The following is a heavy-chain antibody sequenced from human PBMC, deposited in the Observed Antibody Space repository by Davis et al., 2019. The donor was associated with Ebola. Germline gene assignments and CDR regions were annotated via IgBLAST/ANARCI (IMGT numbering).Heavy chain of an antibody. V-gene: IGHV3-7*01. CDR2: IKKDGSET. D-gene: IGHD1-7*01. J-gene: IGHJ4*02. CDR1: GFTFSDYW. CDR3: ARAHNWNYGVDY. Sequence: GESLKISCAASGFTFSDYWMSWVRQAPGKGLEWVGNIKKDGSETYYVDSVKGRFTISRDNSKNTLYLQMGSLRAEDMAVYYCARAHNWNYGVDYWGQGTLVTVSS.